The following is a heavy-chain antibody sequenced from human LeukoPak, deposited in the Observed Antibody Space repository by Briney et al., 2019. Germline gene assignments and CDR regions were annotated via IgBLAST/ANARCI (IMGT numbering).Heavy chain of an antibody. D-gene: IGHD3-9*01. J-gene: IGHJ4*02. Sequence: GGSLRLSCAASGFTFSNYDMSGGRQAPGKGLEWVSVIGGSGDSTYYADSVKGRFTISRDNSKNTLYLQMNSLRAEDTAVYYCATGILTGYSGYSDHWGQGTLVTVSS. CDR1: GFTFSNYD. CDR3: ATGILTGYSGYSDH. V-gene: IGHV3-23*01. CDR2: IGGSGDST.